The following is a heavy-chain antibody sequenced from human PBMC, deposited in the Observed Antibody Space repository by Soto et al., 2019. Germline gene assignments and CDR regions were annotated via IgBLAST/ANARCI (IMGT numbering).Heavy chain of an antibody. CDR2: IYYDGNT. CDR3: VRSSIEPRVFMHPFDY. Sequence: PSESLSLTCTVSGDSITSSSHYWGWIRQPPGKGLQSIANIYYDGNTYYNPSLKSRVTISLDTSKNQFSLRLNSVTAAGTAGYYCVRSSIEPRVFMHPFDYWGQGTLVTVSS. D-gene: IGHD6-6*01. CDR1: GDSITSSSHY. V-gene: IGHV4-39*01. J-gene: IGHJ4*02.